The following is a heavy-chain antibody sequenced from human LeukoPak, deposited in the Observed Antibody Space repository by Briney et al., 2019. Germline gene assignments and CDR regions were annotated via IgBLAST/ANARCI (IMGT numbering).Heavy chain of an antibody. D-gene: IGHD5-24*01. V-gene: IGHV4-38-2*02. Sequence: SETLSLTCTVSGYSISSGYYWGWIRQPPGKGLEWIGSIYHSGSTYYNPSLESRVTISVDTSKNQFSLKLSSVTAADTAVYYCARALATNWFDPWGQGTLVTVSS. CDR3: ARALATNWFDP. CDR1: GYSISSGYY. CDR2: IYHSGST. J-gene: IGHJ5*02.